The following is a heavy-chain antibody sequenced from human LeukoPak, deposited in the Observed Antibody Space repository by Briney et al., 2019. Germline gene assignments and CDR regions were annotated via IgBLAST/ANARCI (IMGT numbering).Heavy chain of an antibody. CDR1: GYTFTGYY. CDR2: INPIFGTA. J-gene: IGHJ4*02. CDR3: ARSLYSSSSEVWYFDY. V-gene: IGHV1-69*05. Sequence: SVKVSCKASGYTFTGYYMHWVRQAPGQGLEWMGWINPIFGTANYAQKFQGRVTITTDESTSTAYMELSSLRSEDTAVYYCARSLYSSSSEVWYFDYWGQGTLVTVSS. D-gene: IGHD6-6*01.